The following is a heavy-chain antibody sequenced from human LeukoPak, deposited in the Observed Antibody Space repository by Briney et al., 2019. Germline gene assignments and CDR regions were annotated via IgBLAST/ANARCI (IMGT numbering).Heavy chain of an antibody. D-gene: IGHD4-11*01. V-gene: IGHV3-9*03. CDR2: ISWNSGSI. J-gene: IGHJ4*02. CDR1: GFTFDDYA. Sequence: GGSLRLSCAAPGFTFDDYAMHWVRQDPGKGLEWVSGISWNSGSIGYADSVKGRFTISRDNAKNSLYLQMNSLRDEDMALYYCAKGIYSNYVAAFDYWGQGTLVTVSS. CDR3: AKGIYSNYVAAFDY.